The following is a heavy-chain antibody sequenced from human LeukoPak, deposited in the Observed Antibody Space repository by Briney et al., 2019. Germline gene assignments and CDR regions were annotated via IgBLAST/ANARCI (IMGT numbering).Heavy chain of an antibody. Sequence: PGGSLRLSCAASGFTFNSYAMSWVRQAPGKGLEWVSAISGSGGSTYYADSVKGRFTISRDNSKNTLYLQMNSLRAEDTAVYYCAKDERFLEWLFLEDVWGQGTTVTVSS. CDR2: ISGSGGST. CDR3: AKDERFLEWLFLEDV. D-gene: IGHD3-3*01. J-gene: IGHJ6*02. V-gene: IGHV3-23*01. CDR1: GFTFNSYA.